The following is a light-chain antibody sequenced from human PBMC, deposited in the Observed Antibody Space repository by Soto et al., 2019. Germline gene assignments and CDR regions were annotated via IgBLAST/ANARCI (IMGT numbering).Light chain of an antibody. CDR2: SNN. V-gene: IGLV1-40*01. CDR3: QSYDSSLSAYV. Sequence: QSVLTQPPSVSGAPGQRVTISCTGSSSNIGARFDVHWYQQLPGSAPKLLIYSNNNRPSGVPDRFSVSRSATSASLAITGLQAADEAEYYCQSYDSSLSAYVFGTATKVTVL. CDR1: SSNIGARFD. J-gene: IGLJ1*01.